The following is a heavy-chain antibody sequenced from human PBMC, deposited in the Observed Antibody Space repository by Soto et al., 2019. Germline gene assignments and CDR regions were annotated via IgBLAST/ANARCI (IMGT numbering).Heavy chain of an antibody. CDR1: GFTFSAYS. Sequence: EVQLLESGGGLVQPGGSLRLSCAASGFTFSAYSMSWVRHAPGRGLEWVSGISGLGGSKYYADSVKGRFTISRDNSRNMLYLQLNSLRAEDTAEYYCARSTGDTGQLYYVDYWGQGTLLTVSS. D-gene: IGHD7-27*01. CDR2: ISGLGGSK. V-gene: IGHV3-23*01. J-gene: IGHJ4*02. CDR3: ARSTGDTGQLYYVDY.